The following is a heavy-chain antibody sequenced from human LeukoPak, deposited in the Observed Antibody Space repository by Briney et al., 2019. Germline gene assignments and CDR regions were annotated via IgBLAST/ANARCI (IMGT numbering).Heavy chain of an antibody. D-gene: IGHD3-10*01. V-gene: IGHV4-4*02. CDR3: ARDGVRPGSGSFTI. CDR2: IYHSGST. J-gene: IGHJ3*02. Sequence: PSETLSLTCAVSGGSISSSNWWSWVRQPPGKGLEWIGEIYHSGSTYYNPSLKSRVTISVDTSKNQFSLKLSSVTAADTAVYYCARDGVRPGSGSFTIWGQGTMVTVSS. CDR1: GGSISSSNW.